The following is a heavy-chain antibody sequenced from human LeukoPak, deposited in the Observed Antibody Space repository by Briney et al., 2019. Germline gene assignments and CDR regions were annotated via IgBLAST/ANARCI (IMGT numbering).Heavy chain of an antibody. V-gene: IGHV3-30*04. J-gene: IGHJ4*02. CDR3: AKDFGIYDTTTDY. Sequence: GGSLRLSRAASGFTFSSYAMHWVRQAPGKGLEWVAVISYDGSNKYYADSVKGRFTISRDNSKNTLYLQMNSLRVEDTAVYYCAKDFGIYDTTTDYWGQGTLVTVSS. CDR2: ISYDGSNK. CDR1: GFTFSSYA. D-gene: IGHD2/OR15-2a*01.